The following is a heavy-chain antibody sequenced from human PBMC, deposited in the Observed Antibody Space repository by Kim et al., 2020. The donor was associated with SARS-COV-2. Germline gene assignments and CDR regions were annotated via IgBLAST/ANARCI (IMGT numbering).Heavy chain of an antibody. V-gene: IGHV1-8*01. Sequence: SSNTGYAQKLHGRVTMTWNTSINTAYMELSSLRSEDTAVYYCARGVIDFWGQGTLVTVSS. CDR2: SSNT. CDR3: ARGVIDF. J-gene: IGHJ4*02.